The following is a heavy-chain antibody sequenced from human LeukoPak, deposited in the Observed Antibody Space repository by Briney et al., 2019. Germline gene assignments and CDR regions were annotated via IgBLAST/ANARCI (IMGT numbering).Heavy chain of an antibody. CDR2: ISNSVSS. J-gene: IGHJ3*02. D-gene: IGHD2-8*01. Sequence: SETLSLTCTVSGGSISSYYWNWIRQPPGKGLEWIGYISNSVSSYYNPSLKSRVTISVDMSKNQFSLKLSSVTAADTAVYYCARDRGVLDAFDIWGQGTMVTVSS. V-gene: IGHV4-59*01. CDR1: GGSISSYY. CDR3: ARDRGVLDAFDI.